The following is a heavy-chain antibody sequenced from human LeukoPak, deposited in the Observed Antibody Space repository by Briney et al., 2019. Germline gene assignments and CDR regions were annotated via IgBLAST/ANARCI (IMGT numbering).Heavy chain of an antibody. Sequence: GGSLRLSCAASGFTFSSYGMHWVRQAPGKGLEWVAVIWYDGSNKYYADSGKGRFTISRDNSNNTLYLQMNSLRAEDTAVYYCAREGGGDLDYWGQGTLVTVSS. CDR1: GFTFSSYG. V-gene: IGHV3-33*01. CDR2: IWYDGSNK. D-gene: IGHD3-16*01. J-gene: IGHJ4*02. CDR3: AREGGGDLDY.